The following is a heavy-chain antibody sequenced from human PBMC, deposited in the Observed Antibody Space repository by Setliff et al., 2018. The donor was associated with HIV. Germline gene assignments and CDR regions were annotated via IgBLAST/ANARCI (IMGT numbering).Heavy chain of an antibody. Sequence: GGSLRLSCAASGFTFSAYAIHWVRQAPGKGLEWMAVISYDGNNIYYADSVKGRFTISRDNAKNSLYLQMNSLRVDDTALYYCAKDRSLRGTTYALDIWGQGTMVTVSS. CDR3: AKDRSLRGTTYALDI. CDR2: ISYDGNNI. D-gene: IGHD1-1*01. CDR1: GFTFSAYA. V-gene: IGHV3-30-3*01. J-gene: IGHJ3*02.